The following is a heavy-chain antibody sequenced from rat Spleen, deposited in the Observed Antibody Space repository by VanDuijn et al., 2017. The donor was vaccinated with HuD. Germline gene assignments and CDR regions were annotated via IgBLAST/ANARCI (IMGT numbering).Heavy chain of an antibody. CDR1: GFTFSSYD. Sequence: EVQLVESGGGLVQPGRSLKLSCAASGFTFSSYDMAWVRQAPTKGLEWVASISPSGVITYYRDSVKGRFTVSRDNAKSTLYLQMDSLRSEDTATYYCVRHGYTRYYFDYWGQGVMVTVSS. D-gene: IGHD1-9*01. CDR3: VRHGYTRYYFDY. J-gene: IGHJ2*01. V-gene: IGHV5-25*01. CDR2: ISPSGVIT.